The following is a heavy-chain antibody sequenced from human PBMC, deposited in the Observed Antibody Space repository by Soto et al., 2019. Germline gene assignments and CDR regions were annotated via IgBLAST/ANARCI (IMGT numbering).Heavy chain of an antibody. CDR2: ICYSGST. CDR3: ARHTSAAGHREYNWFDP. V-gene: IGHV4-39*01. J-gene: IGHJ5*02. Sequence: QLQLQESGPGLVKPSETLSLTCTVSGGSISSSSYYWGWIRQPPGKGLEWIGSICYSGSTYYNPSLKSRVNISVDTSKNQFSLKLSSVTAADTAVYYCARHTSAAGHREYNWFDPWGQGTLVTVSS. CDR1: GGSISSSSYY. D-gene: IGHD6-13*01.